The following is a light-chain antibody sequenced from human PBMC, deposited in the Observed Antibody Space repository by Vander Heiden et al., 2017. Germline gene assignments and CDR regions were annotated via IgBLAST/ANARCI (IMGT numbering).Light chain of an antibody. J-gene: IGLJ3*02. CDR2: SNN. V-gene: IGLV1-44*01. CDR3: AAWDDSLNGPGV. CDR1: SSNIGSNT. Sequence: QSVLTQPPSASGTPGQRVTISCSGSSSNIGSNTVNWYQQLPGTAPKLLIYSNNQRPSGVPDRFSGSKSGTSASLAISGLQSEDEADYHCAAWDDSLNGPGVFGGGTKLTVL.